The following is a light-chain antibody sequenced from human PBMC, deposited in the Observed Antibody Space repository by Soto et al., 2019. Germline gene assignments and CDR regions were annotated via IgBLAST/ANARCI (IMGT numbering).Light chain of an antibody. CDR3: PQSGRA. V-gene: IGKV3-20*01. Sequence: EVVLTQSPGTLSLSPGERATLSCRASQSVSSSYLAWYQQKPGQAPRLLIYGSSSRAIGIPDRFSGTGSGTHFTLTISRLEPEDFAVYYCPQSGRAFGPGTKVDIK. J-gene: IGKJ3*01. CDR2: GSS. CDR1: QSVSSSY.